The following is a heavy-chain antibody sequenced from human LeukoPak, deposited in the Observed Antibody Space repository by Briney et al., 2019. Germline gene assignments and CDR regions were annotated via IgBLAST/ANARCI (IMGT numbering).Heavy chain of an antibody. CDR2: ISYDGSNK. J-gene: IGHJ6*02. Sequence: GGSLRLSCAASGFTFSSYWMSWVRQAPGKGLEWVAVISYDGSNKYYADSVKGRFTISRDNSKNTLYLQMNSLRAEDTAVYYCAKEHFGEFSYGMDVWGQGTTVTVSS. CDR3: AKEHFGEFSYGMDV. CDR1: GFTFSSYW. V-gene: IGHV3-30*18. D-gene: IGHD3-10*01.